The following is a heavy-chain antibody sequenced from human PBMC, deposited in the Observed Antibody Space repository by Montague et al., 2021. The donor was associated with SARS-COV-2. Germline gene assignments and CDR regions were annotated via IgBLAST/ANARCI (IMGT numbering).Heavy chain of an antibody. Sequence: SETLSLTCTVSGGSISSYYWSWVRQPPGKGLEWIGYMYYSGSTNXXPSLKSRVTISVDTSKNQFSLKLSSMTAAGTAVYYCAREGRGYCSSTSCQSAFDIWGQGTMVTVSS. CDR1: GGSISSYY. J-gene: IGHJ3*02. V-gene: IGHV4-59*01. CDR3: AREGRGYCSSTSCQSAFDI. CDR2: MYYSGST. D-gene: IGHD2-2*01.